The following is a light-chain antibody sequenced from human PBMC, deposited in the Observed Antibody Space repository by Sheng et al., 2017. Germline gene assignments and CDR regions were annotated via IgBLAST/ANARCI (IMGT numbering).Light chain of an antibody. CDR2: AAS. V-gene: IGKV1-39*01. J-gene: IGKJ2*01. CDR3: QQSYSLPYT. Sequence: DIQMTQSPSSLSASVGDRVTLTCRASQAITTYVNWYQQTPGKAPNLLIYAASILQSGVPSRFSGSGSGSDITLTINGLQSEDFATYYCQQSYSLPYTFGQGTKLEIK. CDR1: QAITTY.